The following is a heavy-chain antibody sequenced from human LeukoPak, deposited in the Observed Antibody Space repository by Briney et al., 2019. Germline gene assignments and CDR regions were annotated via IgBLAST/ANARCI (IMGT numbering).Heavy chain of an antibody. CDR3: ARGYSRAAFDI. J-gene: IGHJ3*02. Sequence: QTGGSLRLSCAASGFIVSSHYMNWVRQAPGKGLEWVSVLYSGGSTYYADSVKGRFTVSRDNGKNSLLLQMNSLRAEDTALYYCARGYSRAAFDIWGQGTVVAVSS. CDR1: GFIVSSHY. D-gene: IGHD2-15*01. V-gene: IGHV3-66*01. CDR2: LYSGGST.